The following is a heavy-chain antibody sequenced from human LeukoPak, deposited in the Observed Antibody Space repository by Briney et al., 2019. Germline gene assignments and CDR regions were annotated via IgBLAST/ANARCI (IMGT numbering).Heavy chain of an antibody. D-gene: IGHD1-26*01. J-gene: IGHJ4*02. CDR2: ISGSGDST. Sequence: PGGSLRLSCAASGFTFSSYAMSWVRQAPGKGLEWVSAISGSGDSTYSTDSVKGRFTISRDNSKNTLYLQMNSLRAEDTAVYYCARDPKQGGTYWNYFDYWGQGALVTVSP. CDR1: GFTFSSYA. V-gene: IGHV3-23*01. CDR3: ARDPKQGGTYWNYFDY.